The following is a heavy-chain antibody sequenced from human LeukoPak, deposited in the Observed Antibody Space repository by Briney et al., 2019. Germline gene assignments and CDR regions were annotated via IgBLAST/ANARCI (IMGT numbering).Heavy chain of an antibody. CDR1: GYTFTSYG. V-gene: IGHV1-18*01. J-gene: IGHJ4*02. D-gene: IGHD6-13*01. CDR3: ARDYSSSKPFDY. CDR2: ISAYNGNA. Sequence: ASVKVSCKASGYTFTSYGISWVRQAPGQGLEWMGWISAYNGNANYAQKLRGRVAMTTDTSTSTAYMELRSLRSDDTAVYYCARDYSSSKPFDYWGQGTLVTVSS.